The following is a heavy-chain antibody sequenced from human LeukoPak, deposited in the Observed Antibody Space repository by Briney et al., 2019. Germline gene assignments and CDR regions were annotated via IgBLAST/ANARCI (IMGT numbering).Heavy chain of an antibody. D-gene: IGHD6-13*01. V-gene: IGHV4-59*08. CDR1: GGSISSYY. J-gene: IGHJ4*02. Sequence: SETLSLTCTVSGGSISSYYWSWIRQPPGKALEWIGYIYHSGSTNYNPSLKSRVTISVDTSKKQFSLTVNSVVAADTAVYYCARGFGSSWYYFDYWGQGTLVTVSS. CDR2: IYHSGST. CDR3: ARGFGSSWYYFDY.